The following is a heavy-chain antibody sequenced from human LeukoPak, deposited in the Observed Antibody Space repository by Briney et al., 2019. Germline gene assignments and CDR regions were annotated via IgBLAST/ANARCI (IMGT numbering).Heavy chain of an antibody. CDR3: ARRPLVGPSITMVRGVILY. Sequence: GGSLRLSCAASGFTFSSYSMNWVRQAPGKGLEWVSSISSSSSYIYYADSVKGRFTISRDNAKNSLYLQMNSLRAEDTAVYYCARRPLVGPSITMVRGVILYWGQGTLVTVSS. V-gene: IGHV3-21*04. D-gene: IGHD3-10*01. CDR2: ISSSSSYI. CDR1: GFTFSSYS. J-gene: IGHJ4*02.